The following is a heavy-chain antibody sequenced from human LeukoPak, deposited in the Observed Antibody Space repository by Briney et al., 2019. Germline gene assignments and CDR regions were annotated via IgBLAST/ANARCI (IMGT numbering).Heavy chain of an antibody. D-gene: IGHD5-12*01. CDR1: GFTFSSYA. CDR3: AKVLSGYEDY. J-gene: IGHJ4*02. Sequence: PGGSLRLSCAASGFTFSSYAMSWVRQAPGKGLEWVSAISSSGGSTFYADSVKGRFTISRDNSKNTLYLQMNSLRAEDTAVYYCAKVLSGYEDYWGQGTLVTVSS. V-gene: IGHV3-23*01. CDR2: ISSSGGST.